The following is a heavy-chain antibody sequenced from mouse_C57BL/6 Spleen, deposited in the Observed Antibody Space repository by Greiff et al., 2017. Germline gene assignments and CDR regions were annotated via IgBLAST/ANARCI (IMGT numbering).Heavy chain of an antibody. D-gene: IGHD1-1*01. Sequence: QVQLQQPGAELVKPGASVKLSCKASGYTFTSYWMHWVKQRPGQGLEWIGMIHPNSGSTNYNEKFKSKATLTVDKSSSTAYMQLISLTSEDSAVYYCARTREYGSSYWYFDVWGTGTTVTVSS. CDR2: IHPNSGST. J-gene: IGHJ1*03. V-gene: IGHV1-64*01. CDR3: ARTREYGSSYWYFDV. CDR1: GYTFTSYW.